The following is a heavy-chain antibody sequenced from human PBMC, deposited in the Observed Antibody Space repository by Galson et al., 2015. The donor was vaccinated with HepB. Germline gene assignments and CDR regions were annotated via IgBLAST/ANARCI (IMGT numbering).Heavy chain of an antibody. V-gene: IGHV4-59*12. J-gene: IGHJ5*01. CDR3: ARDTTDNWFDS. CDR1: GGSISGYY. D-gene: IGHD1-1*01. Sequence: ETLSLTCTVSGGSISGYYWNWIRQPAGKGLEWIGYIYYSGVTNYNPSLKSRLTISVDTSKNQFSLKLTSVTAADTAVYYCARDTTDNWFDSWGQGTLVTVSS. CDR2: IYYSGVT.